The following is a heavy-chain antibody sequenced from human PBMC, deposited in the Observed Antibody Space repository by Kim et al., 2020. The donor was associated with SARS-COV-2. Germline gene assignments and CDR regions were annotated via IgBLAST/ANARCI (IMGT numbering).Heavy chain of an antibody. D-gene: IGHD1-1*01. Sequence: ADSGQGRFTISRENSKNTLYLQMNSLRAEDTAVYYCARDPGTPLYYYYMDVWGKGTTVTVSS. CDR3: ARDPGTPLYYYYMDV. J-gene: IGHJ6*03. V-gene: IGHV3-30*07.